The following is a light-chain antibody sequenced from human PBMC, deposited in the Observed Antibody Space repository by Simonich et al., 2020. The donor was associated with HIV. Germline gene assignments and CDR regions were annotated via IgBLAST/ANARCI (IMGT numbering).Light chain of an antibody. CDR2: DAS. Sequence: EIVLTQSPATLSLSPGERATLSCRASPSVSSYLAWYQQKPSQAPRLLIYDASNRAAGIPARFSGSGAGTDFTLIISSLEPDDFAIYYCQQRTNWPLTFGPGTKVDI. CDR1: PSVSSY. CDR3: QQRTNWPLT. J-gene: IGKJ3*01. V-gene: IGKV3-11*01.